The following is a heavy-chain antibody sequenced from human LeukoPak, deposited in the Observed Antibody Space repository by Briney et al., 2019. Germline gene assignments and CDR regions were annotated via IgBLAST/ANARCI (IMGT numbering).Heavy chain of an antibody. D-gene: IGHD3-22*01. Sequence: GGSLRLSCAASGFTFSSYSMNWVRQAPGKGLEWVSSISSSSYIYYADSVKGRFTISRDNAKNSLYLQMNSLRAEDTAVYYCAREVYDSSGYIDYWGQGTLVTVSS. CDR2: ISSSSYI. J-gene: IGHJ4*02. V-gene: IGHV3-21*01. CDR1: GFTFSSYS. CDR3: AREVYDSSGYIDY.